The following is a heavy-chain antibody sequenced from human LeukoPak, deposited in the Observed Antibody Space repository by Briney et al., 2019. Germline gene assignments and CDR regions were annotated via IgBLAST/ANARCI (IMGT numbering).Heavy chain of an antibody. CDR2: INTDGSDR. V-gene: IGHV3-74*03. CDR3: ARALRSPGDSGLDY. J-gene: IGHJ4*02. CDR1: GFTFSSNY. Sequence: GGSLRLSCAASGFTFSSNYMHWVRQAPGRGLVWVSRINTDGSDRTHADFVKGRFTISRDNAKNTLYLEMNSLRAEDTAVYYCARALRSPGDSGLDYWGQGALVTVSS. D-gene: IGHD3-10*01.